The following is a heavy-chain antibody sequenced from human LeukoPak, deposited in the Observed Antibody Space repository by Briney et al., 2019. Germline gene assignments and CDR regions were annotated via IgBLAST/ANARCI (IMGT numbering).Heavy chain of an antibody. CDR3: VRHLRMGHADWYFDL. D-gene: IGHD2-8*01. V-gene: IGHV4-59*08. CDR1: GGSISSYY. J-gene: IGHJ2*01. CDR2: IYSSGSS. Sequence: SETLSLTCTVSGGSISSYYWSWIRQPPGKGLEWIGYIYSSGSSNYNPSLKSRLTISVDTSKNQFSLKLSSVTAADTAVYYCVRHLRMGHADWYFDLWGRGTLVAVSS.